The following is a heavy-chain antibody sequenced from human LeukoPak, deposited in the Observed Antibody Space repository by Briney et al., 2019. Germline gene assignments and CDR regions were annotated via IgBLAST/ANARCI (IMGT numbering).Heavy chain of an antibody. CDR3: ARRNQLGNYFDY. CDR1: GGSISSYY. V-gene: IGHV4-4*09. D-gene: IGHD2-2*01. J-gene: IGHJ4*02. Sequence: SETLSLTCTVSGGSISSYYWSWIRQPPGKGLEWIGYIYTSGSTNYNPSLKSRVTISVDTSKNQSSLKLSSVTAADTAVYYCARRNQLGNYFDYWGQGTLVTVSS. CDR2: IYTSGST.